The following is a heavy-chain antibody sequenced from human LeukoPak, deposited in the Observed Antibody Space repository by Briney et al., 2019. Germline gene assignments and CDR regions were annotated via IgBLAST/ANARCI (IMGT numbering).Heavy chain of an antibody. Sequence: PGGSLRLSCAASGFTFSSYAMSWIRQAPGKGLEWVSYISSSGSTIYYADSVKGRFTISRDNAKNSLYLQMNSLRAEDTAVYYCARDAQQDTAMEAPFDYWGQGTLVTVSS. D-gene: IGHD5-18*01. V-gene: IGHV3-11*01. CDR1: GFTFSSYA. J-gene: IGHJ4*02. CDR2: ISSSGSTI. CDR3: ARDAQQDTAMEAPFDY.